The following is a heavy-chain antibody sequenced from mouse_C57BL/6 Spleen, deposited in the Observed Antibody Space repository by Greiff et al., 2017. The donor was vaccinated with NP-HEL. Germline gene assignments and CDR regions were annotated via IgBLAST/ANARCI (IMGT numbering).Heavy chain of an antibody. Sequence: EVQLQESGPGLVKPSQSLSLTCSVTGYSITSGYYWNWIRQFPGNKLEWMGYISYDGSNNYNPSLKNRISITRDTSKNQFFLKLNSVTNEDTATYDCARGFYYDYDEGAYYAMDYWGQGTSVTVSS. CDR1: GYSITSGYY. V-gene: IGHV3-6*01. D-gene: IGHD2-4*01. CDR2: ISYDGSN. CDR3: ARGFYYDYDEGAYYAMDY. J-gene: IGHJ4*01.